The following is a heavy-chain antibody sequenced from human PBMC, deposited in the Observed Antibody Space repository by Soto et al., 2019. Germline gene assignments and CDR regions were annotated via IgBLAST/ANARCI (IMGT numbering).Heavy chain of an antibody. V-gene: IGHV3-30*18. D-gene: IGHD3-3*01. J-gene: IGHJ4*02. Sequence: QVQLVESGGGVVQPGRSLRLSCAASGFTFSSYGMHWVRQAPGKGLEWVAVISYDGSNKYYADSVKGRFTISRDNSKNTLYLQMNSLRAEDTAVYYCAKDLRRGSLAYYFDYWGQGTLVTVSS. CDR3: AKDLRRGSLAYYFDY. CDR2: ISYDGSNK. CDR1: GFTFSSYG.